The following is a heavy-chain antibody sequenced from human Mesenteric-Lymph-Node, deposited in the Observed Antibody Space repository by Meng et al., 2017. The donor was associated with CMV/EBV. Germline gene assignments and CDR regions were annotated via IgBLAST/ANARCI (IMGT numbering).Heavy chain of an antibody. Sequence: QVPLQGSGPGLAKPSETLSLTCIVSGVSVTSGAYHWSWIRQSPGKGLEWIGYIYGTGITIYNPSLKSRVTIFLETSKNQFSLKLNSVTTADTAVYYCAKSRSSTPGIVDDWGQGTLVTVSS. CDR3: AKSRSSTPGIVDD. CDR2: IYGTGIT. CDR1: GVSVTSGAYH. D-gene: IGHD2/OR15-2a*01. V-gene: IGHV4-61*08. J-gene: IGHJ4*02.